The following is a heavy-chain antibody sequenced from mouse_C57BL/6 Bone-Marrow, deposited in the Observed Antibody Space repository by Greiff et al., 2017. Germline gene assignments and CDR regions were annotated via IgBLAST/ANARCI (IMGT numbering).Heavy chain of an antibody. Sequence: VQLQQPGAELVMPGASVKLSCKASGYTFTSYWMHWVKQRPGPGLEWIGEIDPSDSYTNYNQKFKGKSTLTVDKSSSTAYMQLSSLTSEDSAVYYCARGLFDYWGQGTTLTVSS. V-gene: IGHV1-69*01. CDR1: GYTFTSYW. J-gene: IGHJ2*01. CDR3: ARGLFDY. CDR2: IDPSDSYT.